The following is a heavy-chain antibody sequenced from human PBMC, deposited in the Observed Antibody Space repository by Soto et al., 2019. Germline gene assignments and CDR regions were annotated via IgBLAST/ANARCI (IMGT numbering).Heavy chain of an antibody. D-gene: IGHD5-18*01. J-gene: IGHJ3*02. CDR2: INPSGGST. CDR1: GYTFTSDY. V-gene: IGHV1-46*03. Sequence: VASVKVSCKASGYTFTSDYMHRVRQAPGQGLEWMGIINPSGGSTSYAQKFQGRVTMTRDTSTSTVYMELSSLRSEDTAGYYCARGLPDAFDIWGQGTMVTGSS. CDR3: ARGLPDAFDI.